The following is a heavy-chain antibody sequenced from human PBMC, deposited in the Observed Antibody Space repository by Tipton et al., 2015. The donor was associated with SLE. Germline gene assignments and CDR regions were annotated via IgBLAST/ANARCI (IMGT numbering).Heavy chain of an antibody. CDR2: INPNTGDT. Sequence: QVQLVQSVAEVKKAGASVRVSCKASGYTFSNYYIHWVRQAPGQGLEWMGWINPNTGDTNYAQKFQGRVTMTRDTSISTAYMELSGLTSDDTAVYYCARAEYSEYDYDHWGQGTLVSVSS. CDR3: ARAEYSEYDYDH. V-gene: IGHV1-2*02. CDR1: GYTFSNYY. D-gene: IGHD5-12*01. J-gene: IGHJ5*02.